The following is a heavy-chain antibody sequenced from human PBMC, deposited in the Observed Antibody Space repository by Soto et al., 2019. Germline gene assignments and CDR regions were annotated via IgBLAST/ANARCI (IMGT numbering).Heavy chain of an antibody. J-gene: IGHJ4*02. V-gene: IGHV1-69*02. CDR1: GGTFSSYT. Sequence: QVQLVQSGAEVKKPGSSVKVSCKASGGTFSSYTISWVRQAPGQGLEWMGRIIPILGIANYAQKFQGRVTNTADKSTSTANMERSSLRSKHTDVYYCASDDGLAYYGGYCFSWGQGPLITISS. CDR3: ASDDGLAYYGGYCFS. D-gene: IGHD2-21*02. CDR2: IIPILGIA.